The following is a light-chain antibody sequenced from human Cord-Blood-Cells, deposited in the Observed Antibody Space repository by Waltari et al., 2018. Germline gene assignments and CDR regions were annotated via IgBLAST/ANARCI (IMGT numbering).Light chain of an antibody. V-gene: IGLV2-8*01. CDR3: SSYAGSNNLV. Sequence: QSALTQPPSASGSPGQSVTISCTGTSSDVGGYNYVSWYPQHPGKAPTLMIYEVSKRPSGFPDRFSGSKAGNTASLTVSGLQAEDEADYYCSSYAGSNNLVFGGGTKLTVL. CDR2: EVS. CDR1: SSDVGGYNY. J-gene: IGLJ3*02.